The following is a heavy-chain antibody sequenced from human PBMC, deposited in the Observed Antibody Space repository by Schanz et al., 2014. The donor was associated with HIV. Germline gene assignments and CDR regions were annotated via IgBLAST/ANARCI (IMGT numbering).Heavy chain of an antibody. CDR3: ARETIQLCPDY. Sequence: VQLLESGGGLVQPGGSLRLSCAASGFSFSDYYMSWIRQAPGKGLEGVSYISSTGNTIYYVDSVKGRFTISRDNAKNSLYLQINSLRAEDTAVYYCARETIQLCPDYWGQGTLVTVSS. D-gene: IGHD5-18*01. CDR2: ISSTGNTI. J-gene: IGHJ4*02. V-gene: IGHV3-11*01. CDR1: GFSFSDYY.